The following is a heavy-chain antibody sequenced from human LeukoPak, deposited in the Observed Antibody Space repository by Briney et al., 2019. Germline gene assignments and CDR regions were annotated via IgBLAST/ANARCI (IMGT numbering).Heavy chain of an antibody. Sequence: GESLKISCKGSGYSFSTYSIGWVRQMPGKCLEWMGIINPGDFDTRYSPSFQSQVTISADKSISTAYLQWSRLKASDTAMYYCARHEEGFDYWGQGTLVTVSS. J-gene: IGHJ4*02. CDR3: ARHEEGFDY. CDR1: GYSFSTYS. CDR2: INPGDFDT. V-gene: IGHV5-51*01.